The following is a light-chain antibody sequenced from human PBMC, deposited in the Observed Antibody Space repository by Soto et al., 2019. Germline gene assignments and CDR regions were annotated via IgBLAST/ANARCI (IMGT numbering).Light chain of an antibody. Sequence: QSVLAQDPSLTVSPGGTVTLTCGSSTGAVTNGHYPYWFQQKPGQAPRTLIYDTTNRHSRTPARFSGSLLGGKAALTLSGAQTEDEAEYYCLLSYNGPYVFGTGTKVTVL. V-gene: IGLV7-46*01. J-gene: IGLJ1*01. CDR1: TGAVTNGHY. CDR2: DTT. CDR3: LLSYNGPYV.